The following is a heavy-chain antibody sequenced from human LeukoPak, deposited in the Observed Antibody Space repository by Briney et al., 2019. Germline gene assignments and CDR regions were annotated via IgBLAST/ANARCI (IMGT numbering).Heavy chain of an antibody. Sequence: GGSLRLSCAASGFTYSSYAMHWVRQAPGKGLEWVAVISYDGSNKYYADSVKGRFTISRDNSKNTLYLQMNSLRAEDTAVYYCARDRGYSYGPFDYWGQGTLVTVSS. CDR2: ISYDGSNK. D-gene: IGHD5-18*01. V-gene: IGHV3-30*04. CDR3: ARDRGYSYGPFDY. CDR1: GFTYSSYA. J-gene: IGHJ4*02.